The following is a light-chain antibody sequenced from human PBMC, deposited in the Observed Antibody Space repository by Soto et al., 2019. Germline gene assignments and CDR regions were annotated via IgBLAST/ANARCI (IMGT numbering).Light chain of an antibody. CDR2: AAS. CDR1: QSISSY. V-gene: IGKV1-39*01. CDR3: QQSYSTPPLT. J-gene: IGKJ4*01. Sequence: DIQMTQSPSSLSASVGDRVTITCRASQSISSYLNWYQQKPGKAPKLLIYAASSLQSGVPSRFSGSGSGTDFTLTISRLQPEDFATYYCQQSYSTPPLTCGGGTKVEIK.